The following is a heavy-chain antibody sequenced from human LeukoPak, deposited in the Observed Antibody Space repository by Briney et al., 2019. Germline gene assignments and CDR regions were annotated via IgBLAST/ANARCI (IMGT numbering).Heavy chain of an antibody. J-gene: IGHJ6*02. CDR3: AGAHPLGYCSSTSCYRTYYYGMDV. CDR2: INPNSGGT. D-gene: IGHD2-2*02. Sequence: ASVKVSCKASGYTFTGYYMHWVRQAPGQGLEWMGWINPNSGGTNYAQKFQGRVTMTRDTSISTAYMELSRLRSDDTAVYYCAGAHPLGYCSSTSCYRTYYYGMDVWGQGTTVTVSS. V-gene: IGHV1-2*02. CDR1: GYTFTGYY.